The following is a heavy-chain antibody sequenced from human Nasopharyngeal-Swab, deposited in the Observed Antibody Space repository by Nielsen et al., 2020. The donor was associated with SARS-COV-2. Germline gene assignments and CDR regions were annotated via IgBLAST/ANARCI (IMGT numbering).Heavy chain of an antibody. CDR3: ARRGYGGSGSYYFYYYMDV. CDR2: IYPGDSDT. D-gene: IGHD4-23*01. J-gene: IGHJ6*03. Sequence: GASLKISCKGSGYNFTTYWIGWVRQMPGKGLEWMGIIYPGDSDTRCSPSFQGQVTISADKSISTAYLQWSSLKASDTAMYYCARRGYGGSGSYYFYYYMDVWGKGTTVTVSS. CDR1: GYNFTTYW. V-gene: IGHV5-51*01.